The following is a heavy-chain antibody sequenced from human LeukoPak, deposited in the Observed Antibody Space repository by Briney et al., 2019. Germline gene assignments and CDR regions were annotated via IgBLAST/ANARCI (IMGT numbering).Heavy chain of an antibody. CDR1: GFTFSKHW. CDR2: INQDGGEK. J-gene: IGHJ4*02. CDR3: ATGRSCTTCYLPDY. V-gene: IGHV3-7*01. Sequence: PGGSLRLSCAASGFTFSKHWMTWVRQAPGKGLEWVANINQDGGEKYYVDSVKGRFTISGDNAKNSLYLQMNSLRAEDTAVYHCATGRSCTTCYLPDYWGQGTLVTVSS. D-gene: IGHD2-2*01.